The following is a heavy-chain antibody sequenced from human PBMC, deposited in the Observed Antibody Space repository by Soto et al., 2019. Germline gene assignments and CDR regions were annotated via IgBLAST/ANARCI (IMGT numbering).Heavy chain of an antibody. D-gene: IGHD2-2*01. CDR1: GGTFSSYA. J-gene: IGHJ6*02. Sequence: QVQLVQSGAEVKKPGSSVKVSCKASGGTFSSYAISWVRQAPGQGLEWMGGIIPIFGTANYAQKFQGRVTITADESTSTAYMELSSLRSEDTAVYYCARDECSSTSCYGGGHYYYGMDVWGQGTTVTVSS. CDR3: ARDECSSTSCYGGGHYYYGMDV. V-gene: IGHV1-69*01. CDR2: IIPIFGTA.